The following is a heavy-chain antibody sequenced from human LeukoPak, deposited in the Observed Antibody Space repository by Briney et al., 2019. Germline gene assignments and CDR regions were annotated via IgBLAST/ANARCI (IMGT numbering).Heavy chain of an antibody. V-gene: IGHV3-23*01. J-gene: IGHJ4*02. CDR2: ISGSGGST. CDR3: ANSRDTAMVIEAEDY. Sequence: HTGGSLRLSCAASGFTFSSSAMSWVRQVPGKGLEWVSAISGSGGSTYYADSVKGRFTISRDNSKNTLYLQMNSLRAEDTAVYYCANSRDTAMVIEAEDYWGQGTLVTVSS. CDR1: GFTFSSSA. D-gene: IGHD5-18*01.